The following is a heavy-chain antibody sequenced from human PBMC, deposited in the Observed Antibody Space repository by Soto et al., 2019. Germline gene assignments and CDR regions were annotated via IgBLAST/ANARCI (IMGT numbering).Heavy chain of an antibody. Sequence: GGFLRLPCGAVWFTFIGFGIRWVRQAPGKGLEWVAVIWYDGSNKYYADSVKGRFTICRDNSKNTLYLQMNSLRAEDTAVYYCARDHDYGDYKRVYYNGMDVWGQGTTVTVSS. D-gene: IGHD4-17*01. J-gene: IGHJ6*02. V-gene: IGHV3-33*08. CDR1: WFTFIGFG. CDR2: IWYDGSNK. CDR3: ARDHDYGDYKRVYYNGMDV.